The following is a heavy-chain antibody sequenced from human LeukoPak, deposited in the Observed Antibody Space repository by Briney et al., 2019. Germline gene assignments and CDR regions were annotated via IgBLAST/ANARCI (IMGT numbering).Heavy chain of an antibody. CDR3: ARYQTGTMFAV. V-gene: IGHV4-59*12. CDR2: IYYSGST. J-gene: IGHJ4*02. D-gene: IGHD1/OR15-1a*01. CDR1: GGSISNYY. Sequence: PSETLSLTCTVSGGSISNYYWSWIRQPPGKGLEWIGYIYYSGSTNYNPSLKSRDTISVDTSKNQFSLKLYSVTAADTAIYYCARYQTGTMFAVWGQGTLVTISS.